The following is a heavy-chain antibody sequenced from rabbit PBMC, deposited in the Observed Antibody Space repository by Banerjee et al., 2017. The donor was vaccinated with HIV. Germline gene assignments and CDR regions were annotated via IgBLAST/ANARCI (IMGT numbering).Heavy chain of an antibody. V-gene: IGHV1S40*01. Sequence: QSLEESGGDLVKPGASLTLTCTASGLDFGSSYWICWVRQAPGKGLEWIACIYAGGSGTTYYASWAKGRFTISKTSSTTVTLQMTSLTAADTATYFCARGLYASHYGMDLWGQGTLVTVS. CDR3: ARGLYASHYGMDL. CDR1: GLDFGSSYW. D-gene: IGHD6-1*01. CDR2: IYAGGSGTT. J-gene: IGHJ6*01.